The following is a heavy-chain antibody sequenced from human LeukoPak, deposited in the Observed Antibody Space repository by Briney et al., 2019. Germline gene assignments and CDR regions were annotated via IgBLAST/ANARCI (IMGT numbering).Heavy chain of an antibody. D-gene: IGHD6-6*01. CDR1: GGSISSGSYY. V-gene: IGHV4-61*02. CDR3: ARDYHSSSSRGHYYYYYMDV. CDR2: IYTSGST. Sequence: NPSQTLSLTCTVSGGSISSGSYYWSWIRQPAGKGLEWIGRIYTSGSTNYNPSLKSRVTISVDTSKNQFSLKLSSVTAADTAVYYCARDYHSSSSRGHYYYYYMDVWGKGTTVTVSS. J-gene: IGHJ6*03.